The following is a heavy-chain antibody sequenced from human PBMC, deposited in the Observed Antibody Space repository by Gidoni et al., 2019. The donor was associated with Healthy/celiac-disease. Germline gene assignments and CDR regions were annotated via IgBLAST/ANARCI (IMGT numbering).Heavy chain of an antibody. CDR3: AKDIVVVVATKAKYYYYGMDV. Sequence: GKGLEWVAVISYDGSNKYYADSVKGRFTISRDNSKITLYLQMNSLRAEDTAVYYCAKDIVVVVATKAKYYYYGMDVWGQGTTVTVSS. D-gene: IGHD2-15*01. J-gene: IGHJ6*02. V-gene: IGHV3-30*18. CDR2: ISYDGSNK.